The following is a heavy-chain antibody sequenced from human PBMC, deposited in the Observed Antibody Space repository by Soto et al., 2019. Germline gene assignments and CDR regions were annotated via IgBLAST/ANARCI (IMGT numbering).Heavy chain of an antibody. V-gene: IGHV3-30*03. CDR1: GFTFSSHD. D-gene: IGHD3-10*01. J-gene: IGHJ5*02. CDR3: AAPGGSGRTNWFDP. Sequence: PGGSLRLSCAASGFTFSSHDMHWVRQAPGKGLEWVAVISYDGSNKYSAESVNGRFTISRDNSKSTPYLQMNSLRAEDTAVYYCAAPGGSGRTNWFDPWGQGTLVTVSS. CDR2: ISYDGSNK.